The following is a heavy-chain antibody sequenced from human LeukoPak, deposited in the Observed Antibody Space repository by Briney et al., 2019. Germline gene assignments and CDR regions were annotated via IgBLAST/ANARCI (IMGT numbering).Heavy chain of an antibody. Sequence: GGSLRLSCAASGFTLSDYYMSWIRQAPGKGLEWVSYIDSSGSTIYYADSVKGRFTISRDNAKNSLYLQMNSLRAEDTAVYYCARDAIAARPDYWGQGTLVTVSS. CDR3: ARDAIAARPDY. D-gene: IGHD6-6*01. CDR2: IDSSGSTI. J-gene: IGHJ4*02. V-gene: IGHV3-11*01. CDR1: GFTLSDYY.